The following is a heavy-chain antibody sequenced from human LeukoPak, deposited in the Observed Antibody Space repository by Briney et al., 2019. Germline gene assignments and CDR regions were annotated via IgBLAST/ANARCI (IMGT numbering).Heavy chain of an antibody. J-gene: IGHJ6*03. CDR1: GGSINSYY. CDR3: ARHWGDGYNWGYYYYMDV. Sequence: SETLSLTCTLSGGSINSYYLTWIRQTPGKGLEWIANTYYSGSTYYDDSLKSRVTISIDTSKNQFPLKLSSVTAADTAVYYCARHWGDGYNWGYYYYMDVWGKGTTVTISS. D-gene: IGHD5-24*01. CDR2: TYYSGST. V-gene: IGHV4-59*08.